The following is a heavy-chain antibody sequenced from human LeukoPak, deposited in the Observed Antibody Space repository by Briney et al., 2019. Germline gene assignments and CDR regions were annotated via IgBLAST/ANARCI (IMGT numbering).Heavy chain of an antibody. CDR3: ARDYCRTTSCLES. Sequence: PGGSLRLSCAASGFTFNSYAMSWVRQAPGKGLEWVAVIWYDGSKKYYADSVKGRFTISRDNSKNTLDLQVSSLRAEDTAVYYCARDYCRTTSCLESWGQGTLVTVSS. CDR2: IWYDGSKK. V-gene: IGHV3-33*08. J-gene: IGHJ4*02. CDR1: GFTFNSYA. D-gene: IGHD2-2*01.